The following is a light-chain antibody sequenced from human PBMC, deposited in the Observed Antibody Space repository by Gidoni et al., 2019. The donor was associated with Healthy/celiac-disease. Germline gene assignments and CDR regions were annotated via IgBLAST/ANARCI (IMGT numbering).Light chain of an antibody. CDR1: QGIRND. V-gene: IGKV1-6*01. CDR2: AAS. J-gene: IGKJ1*01. Sequence: AIQMTHSASSLSASVVDRVTITCRARQGIRNDLGWYQQKPGKAPKLLIYAASSLQSGVPSRFSGSGSGTDFTLTISSLQPEDFATYYCLQDYSYPLTFGQGTKVEIK. CDR3: LQDYSYPLT.